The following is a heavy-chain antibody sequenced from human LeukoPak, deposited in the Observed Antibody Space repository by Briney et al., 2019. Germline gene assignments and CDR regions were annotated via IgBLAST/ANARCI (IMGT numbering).Heavy chain of an antibody. J-gene: IGHJ4*02. V-gene: IGHV3-23*01. CDR1: GFTFSSYA. CDR3: ARVSRIRSPSHDY. CDR2: ISGSGGST. Sequence: PGGSLRLSCAASGFTFSSYAKSWVRQAPGKGLEWVSAISGSGGSTYYADSVKGRFTVSRDNSKNTLYLQMNSLRAEDTAVYYCARVSRIRSPSHDYWGQGTLVTVSS. D-gene: IGHD3-3*02.